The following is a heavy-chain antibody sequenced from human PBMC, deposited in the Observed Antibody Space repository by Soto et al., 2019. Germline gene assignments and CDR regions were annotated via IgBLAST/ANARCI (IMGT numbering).Heavy chain of an antibody. J-gene: IGHJ5*02. CDR1: GGSFSGYY. CDR3: ARETPYGYCSGGSCYGNWFDP. D-gene: IGHD2-15*01. Sequence: SETLSLTCAVYGGSFSGYYWSWIHQPPGKGLEWIGEINHSGSTNYNPSLKSRVTISVDTSKNQFSLKLSSVTAADTAVYYCARETPYGYCSGGSCYGNWFDPWGQGTLVTVS. CDR2: INHSGST. V-gene: IGHV4-34*01.